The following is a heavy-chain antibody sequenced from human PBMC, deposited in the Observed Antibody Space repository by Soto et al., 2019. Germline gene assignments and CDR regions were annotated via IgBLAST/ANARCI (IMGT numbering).Heavy chain of an antibody. V-gene: IGHV5-51*01. J-gene: IGHJ4*02. CDR3: ARGQYSGHFAY. D-gene: IGHD6-6*01. CDR2: SYPGDSDT. CDR1: GYSFTSYW. Sequence: GGSLMISCNGSGYSFTSYWIGWVRQMPGNGLECMVVSYPGDSDTRYRPSFQGQVTISADKFISTAYAQCSSLKAPDTAMYYWARGQYSGHFAYWGQGTLVPVSS.